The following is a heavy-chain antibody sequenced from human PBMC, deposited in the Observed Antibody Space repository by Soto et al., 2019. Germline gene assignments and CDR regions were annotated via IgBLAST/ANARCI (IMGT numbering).Heavy chain of an antibody. CDR1: GISFSSYS. D-gene: IGHD3-22*01. Sequence: PXGSLIVSWAYSGISFSSYSRSLVRQTPGKGLEWVAAITATGDRTYYADSVTGRFTISRDNSKKTHYLQMTSLRAEDTAMYYCATMNGYFEYWGQGTPVTVSS. V-gene: IGHV3-23*01. J-gene: IGHJ4*02. CDR3: ATMNGYFEY. CDR2: ITATGDRT.